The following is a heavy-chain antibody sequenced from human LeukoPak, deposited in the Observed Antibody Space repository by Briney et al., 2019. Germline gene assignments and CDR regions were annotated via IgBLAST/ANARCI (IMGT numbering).Heavy chain of an antibody. CDR1: GFTFSSYG. J-gene: IGHJ4*02. V-gene: IGHV3-48*04. CDR3: ARDADGNADY. D-gene: IGHD4-23*01. Sequence: PGRSLRLSCAASGFTFSSYGMHWVRQAPGKGLEWVAYISRSSSTIYYADSVRGRFIISRDDAHNSLYLQMNSLRAEDTAMYYCARDADGNADYWGRGALVTVSS. CDR2: ISRSSSTI.